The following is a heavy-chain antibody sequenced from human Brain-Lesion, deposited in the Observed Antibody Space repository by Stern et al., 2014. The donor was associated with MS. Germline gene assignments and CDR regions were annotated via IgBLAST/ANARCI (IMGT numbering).Heavy chain of an antibody. V-gene: IGHV4-39*01. CDR1: GGSVSSTSYA. J-gene: IGHJ5*02. Sequence: VQLEESGPGLVKPSETLSLTCTVAGGSVSSTSYAWAWIRQPPGKGLEWIGTIYYSGNTYYSPSLKSRLTISLVPSKNQFSLPLGSVTAADTAVYYCAGEEDIRYCSGGSCTGNWFDPWGQGTLVTVSS. CDR2: IYYSGNT. D-gene: IGHD2-15*01. CDR3: AGEEDIRYCSGGSCTGNWFDP.